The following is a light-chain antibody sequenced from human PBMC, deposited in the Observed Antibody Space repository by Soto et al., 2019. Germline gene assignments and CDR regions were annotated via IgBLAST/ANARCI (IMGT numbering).Light chain of an antibody. CDR1: QRITNNY. Sequence: ETVLTQSPGTLSLSPGERATLSCRASQRITNNYLAWYQQKPGQAPRLLIYGASSRVTGIPDRFSGSGSGTDFTLTISRLEPEDFAVYYCQQYRTSPITFGQGTRLESK. CDR2: GAS. V-gene: IGKV3-20*01. J-gene: IGKJ5*01. CDR3: QQYRTSPIT.